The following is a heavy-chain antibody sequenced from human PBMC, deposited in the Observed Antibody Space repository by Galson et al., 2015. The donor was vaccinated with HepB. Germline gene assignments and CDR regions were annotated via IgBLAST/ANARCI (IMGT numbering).Heavy chain of an antibody. Sequence: QSGAEVKKPGESLRISCKGSGYSFTSYWISWVRQMPGKGLEWMGRIDPSDSYTNYSPSFQGHVTISADKSISTAYLQWSSLKASDTAMYYCATPNGETQPHYYYYYGMDVWGQGTTVTVSS. V-gene: IGHV5-10-1*01. CDR3: ATPNGETQPHYYYYYGMDV. CDR1: GYSFTSYW. D-gene: IGHD3-10*01. CDR2: IDPSDSYT. J-gene: IGHJ6*02.